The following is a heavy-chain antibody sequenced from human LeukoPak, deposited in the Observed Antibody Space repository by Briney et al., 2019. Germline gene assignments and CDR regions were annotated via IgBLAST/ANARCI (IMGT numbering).Heavy chain of an antibody. J-gene: IGHJ4*02. Sequence: ASVKVSCKASGYIFTGHYIYWVRQAPGRGLEWMGWINPISGGTNYAQKFQDRVTMTRDTSISTAYMELSSLRSDDTAVYYCAREMIGTAGISFDYWGQGTLVTVSS. CDR3: AREMIGTAGISFDY. CDR2: INPISGGT. V-gene: IGHV1-2*02. CDR1: GYIFTGHY. D-gene: IGHD6-13*01.